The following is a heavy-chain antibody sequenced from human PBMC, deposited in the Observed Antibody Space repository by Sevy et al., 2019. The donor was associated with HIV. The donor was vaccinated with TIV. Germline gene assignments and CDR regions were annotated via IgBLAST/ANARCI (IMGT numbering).Heavy chain of an antibody. CDR3: SSQGERY. V-gene: IGHV3-15*01. D-gene: IGHD3-16*01. Sequence: GGSLRLSCSASEFLLNKGGRVWSGRAPGKGWEWVGRIKSKKEGGATDYAEPANGRFTISRDDSKNTLYLQMNSLKIEDTGFYYCSSQGERYWGLGTLVTVSS. CDR2: IKSKKEGGAT. CDR1: EFLLNKGG. J-gene: IGHJ4*02.